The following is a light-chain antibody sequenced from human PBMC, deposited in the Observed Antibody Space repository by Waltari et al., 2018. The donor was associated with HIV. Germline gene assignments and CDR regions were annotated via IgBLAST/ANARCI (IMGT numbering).Light chain of an antibody. Sequence: QSVLTQPPSVSGAPGQRVTISCTGSSSNIGAGYDVHWYQQLPGTAPKLLIYTNINRPSGVPDRFSGSKSGTSASLAITGLQAEDEADYYCQSLDSSLSGGVFGGGTKLTVL. CDR1: SSNIGAGYD. CDR2: TNI. CDR3: QSLDSSLSGGV. V-gene: IGLV1-40*01. J-gene: IGLJ2*01.